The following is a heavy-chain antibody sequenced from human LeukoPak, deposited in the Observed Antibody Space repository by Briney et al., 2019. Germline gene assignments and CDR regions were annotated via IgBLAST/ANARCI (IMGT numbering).Heavy chain of an antibody. V-gene: IGHV3-74*01. J-gene: IGHJ4*02. CDR3: VRGPSGYSYGSY. CDR1: GFSFSDYW. Sequence: PGGSLRLSCVASGFSFSDYWMHWVRQIPGKGLVWISDINTDGSRTRYANSVKGRFTISRDNAKNTLYLQMNSLRVEDTAVYYCVRGPSGYSYGSYWGQGTLVTVSS. CDR2: INTDGSRT. D-gene: IGHD5-18*01.